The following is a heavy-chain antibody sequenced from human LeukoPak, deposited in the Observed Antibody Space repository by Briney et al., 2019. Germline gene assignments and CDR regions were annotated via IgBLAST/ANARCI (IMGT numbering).Heavy chain of an antibody. J-gene: IGHJ6*03. CDR2: IKQDGSEK. D-gene: IGHD6-6*01. CDR3: ARVSSFYYYYMDV. CDR1: GFTFSRYW. Sequence: GGSLRLSCAASGFTFSRYWMSWVRQAPGKGLEWVANIKQDGSEKYYVDSVKGRFTISRDNAKNSLYLQMNSLRAEDTAVYYCARVSSFYYYYMDVWGKGTTVTVSS. V-gene: IGHV3-7*01.